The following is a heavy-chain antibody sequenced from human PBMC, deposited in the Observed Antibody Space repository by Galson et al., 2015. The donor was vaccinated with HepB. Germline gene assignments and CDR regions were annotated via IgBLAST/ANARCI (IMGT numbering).Heavy chain of an antibody. CDR3: ARAAGWFDP. CDR1: TFIFSTYS. CDR2: ISSSSATI. D-gene: IGHD3-10*01. J-gene: IGHJ5*02. V-gene: IGHV3-48*04. Sequence: SLRLSCAASTFIFSTYSMNWVRQAPGKGLEWVSYISSSSATIYYADSVRGRFTISRDNAKNSLYLQMNSLRVDDTAVYYCARAAGWFDPWGQGTLATVSS.